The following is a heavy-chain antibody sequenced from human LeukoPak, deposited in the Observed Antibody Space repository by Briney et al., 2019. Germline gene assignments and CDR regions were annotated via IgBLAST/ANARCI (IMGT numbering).Heavy chain of an antibody. V-gene: IGHV1-69*13. CDR3: ARSPRSYQLLHWFDP. CDR2: IIPIFGTA. Sequence: SVKVSCKASGGTFSSYAISWVRQAPGQGLEWMGGIIPIFGTANYAQKFQGRVTITADESTSTAYMELSSLRSEDTAVYYCARSPRSYQLLHWFDPWGQGTLVTVSS. D-gene: IGHD2-2*01. J-gene: IGHJ5*02. CDR1: GGTFSSYA.